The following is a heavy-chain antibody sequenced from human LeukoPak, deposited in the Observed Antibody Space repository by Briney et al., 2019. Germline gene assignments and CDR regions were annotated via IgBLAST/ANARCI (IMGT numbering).Heavy chain of an antibody. J-gene: IGHJ3*02. V-gene: IGHV4-38-2*02. Sequence: PSETLSLTCTVSGYSISSGYYWGWIRQPPGKGLEWIGSIYHSGSTYYNPSLKSRVTISVDTSKNQFSLKLSSVTAADTAVYYCARVSLSDAFDIWGQGTMVTVSS. D-gene: IGHD2/OR15-2a*01. CDR1: GYSISSGYY. CDR2: IYHSGST. CDR3: ARVSLSDAFDI.